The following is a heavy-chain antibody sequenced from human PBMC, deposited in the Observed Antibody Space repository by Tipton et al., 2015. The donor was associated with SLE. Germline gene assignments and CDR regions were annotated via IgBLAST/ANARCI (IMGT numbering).Heavy chain of an antibody. D-gene: IGHD4-23*01. CDR2: IWYDESDK. CDR3: AAYGTTVVANWFDP. Sequence: SLRLSCEASGITFSSYAMHWVRQAPGKGPEWVAMIWYDESDKYYADSVKGRFTISRDNSKNTLYLQMNSLRAGDTAVYYCAAYGTTVVANWFDPWGQGTLVTVSS. V-gene: IGHV3-33*08. CDR1: GITFSSYA. J-gene: IGHJ5*02.